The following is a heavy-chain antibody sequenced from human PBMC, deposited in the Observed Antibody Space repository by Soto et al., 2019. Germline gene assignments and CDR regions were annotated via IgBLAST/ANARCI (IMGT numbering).Heavy chain of an antibody. J-gene: IGHJ5*02. CDR3: AHRPGGSSSSRFDP. CDR1: GFSLSTSGVG. Sequence: QITLKESGPTLVKPTQTLTLTCTFSGFSLSTSGVGVGWIRQPPGKALEWLALIYWDDDKRYSPSLKSRLTIPKDTSKNQVVLTMTNMDPVDTATYYCAHRPGGSSSSRFDPWGQGTLVTVSS. CDR2: IYWDDDK. D-gene: IGHD6-6*01. V-gene: IGHV2-5*02.